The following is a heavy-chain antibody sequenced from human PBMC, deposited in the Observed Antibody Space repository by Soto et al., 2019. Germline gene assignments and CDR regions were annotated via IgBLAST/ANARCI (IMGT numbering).Heavy chain of an antibody. CDR2: TYYRSKWYN. J-gene: IGHJ4*02. V-gene: IGHV6-1*01. Sequence: QSQTLSLTCAISGDSVSSNSAAWNWLRQSPSRGLEWLGRTYYRSKWYNDYAVSVKSRITINPDTSKNQFSLQLNSVTPEDTAVYYCARSAAAGIDPRYFDYWGQGTLVTVSS. CDR3: ARSAAAGIDPRYFDY. D-gene: IGHD6-13*01. CDR1: GDSVSSNSAA.